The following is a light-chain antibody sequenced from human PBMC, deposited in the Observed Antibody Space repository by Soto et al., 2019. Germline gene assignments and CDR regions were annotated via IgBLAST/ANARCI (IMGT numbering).Light chain of an antibody. CDR3: QQLNSYPRVT. J-gene: IGKJ4*01. Sequence: DIQLTQSPSFLSASVGDRVTITCRARQGISSYLAWYQQKPGKAPKLLIYAASTLQSGVPSRFSGSGSGTEFTLTISSLQPEDFATYYCQQLNSYPRVTFGGGTKVEI. V-gene: IGKV1-9*01. CDR1: QGISSY. CDR2: AAS.